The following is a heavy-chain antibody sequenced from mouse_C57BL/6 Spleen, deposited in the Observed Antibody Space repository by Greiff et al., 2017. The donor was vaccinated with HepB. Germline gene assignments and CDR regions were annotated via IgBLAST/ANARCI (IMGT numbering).Heavy chain of an antibody. CDR1: GYTFTDYE. Sequence: QVQLQQSGAELVRPGASVTLSCKASGYTFTDYEMHWVKQTPVHGLEWIGAIDPETGGTAYNQKFKGKAILTADKSSSTAYMELRSLTSEDSAVYYCTRDDGYDAMDYWGQGTSVTVSS. V-gene: IGHV1-15*01. CDR3: TRDDGYDAMDY. D-gene: IGHD2-3*01. CDR2: IDPETGGT. J-gene: IGHJ4*01.